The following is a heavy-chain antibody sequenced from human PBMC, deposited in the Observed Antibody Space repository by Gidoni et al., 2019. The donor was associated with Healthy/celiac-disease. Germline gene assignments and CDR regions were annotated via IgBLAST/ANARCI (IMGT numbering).Heavy chain of an antibody. CDR2: IYHSGST. CDR1: GYSISSGYY. J-gene: IGHJ4*02. V-gene: IGHV4-38-2*02. CDR3: ARAGYGDDFDY. Sequence: QVQLQESGPGLVKPSETLSLTCTVSGYSISSGYYWGWIRQPPGKGLEWIGSIYHSGSTYYNPSLKSRVTISVATSKNQFSLKLSSVTAADTAVYYCARAGYGDDFDYWGQGTLVTVSS. D-gene: IGHD4-17*01.